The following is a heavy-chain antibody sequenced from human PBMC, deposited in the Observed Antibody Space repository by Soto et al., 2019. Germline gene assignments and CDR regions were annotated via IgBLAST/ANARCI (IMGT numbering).Heavy chain of an antibody. J-gene: IGHJ6*04. D-gene: IGHD2-2*01. V-gene: IGHV4-31*03. CDR2: IYYSGST. CDR1: GGSISSGGYY. Sequence: SETLSLTCTVSGGSISSGGYYWSWIRQHPGKGLEWIGYIYYSGSTYYNPSLKSRFTISVDTSKNQFSLKLSSVTAADTAVYCSARVRAPAAPMAPGMDVWGKGTTVTVSS. CDR3: ARVRAPAAPMAPGMDV.